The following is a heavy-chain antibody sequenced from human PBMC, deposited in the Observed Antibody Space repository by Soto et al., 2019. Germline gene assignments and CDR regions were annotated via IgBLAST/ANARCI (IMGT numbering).Heavy chain of an antibody. CDR3: AKGARYSGYDSGPPYFDY. V-gene: IGHV3-9*01. D-gene: IGHD5-12*01. CDR2: ISWNSGSI. J-gene: IGHJ4*02. Sequence: EVQLVESGGGLVQPGRSLRLSCAASGFTFDDYAMHWVRQAPGKGLEWVSGISWNSGSIGYADSVKGRFTISRDNAKISLYLQMNSLRAEDTALYYFAKGARYSGYDSGPPYFDYWGQGTLVTVSS. CDR1: GFTFDDYA.